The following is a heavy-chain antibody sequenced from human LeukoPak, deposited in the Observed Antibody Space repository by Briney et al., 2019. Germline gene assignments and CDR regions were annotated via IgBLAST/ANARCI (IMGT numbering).Heavy chain of an antibody. Sequence: SETLPLTCTVSGGSISSTNFYWGWIRQPPGKGLEWIGSIYYSGSTYYNPSLKSRVTISVDTPKNQVSLKLSSVTAADTAVYYCARQSIRINMIVVAPGGWFDPWGQGTLVTVSS. CDR3: ARQSIRINMIVVAPGGWFDP. J-gene: IGHJ5*02. CDR1: GGSISSTNFY. V-gene: IGHV4-39*01. CDR2: IYYSGST. D-gene: IGHD3-22*01.